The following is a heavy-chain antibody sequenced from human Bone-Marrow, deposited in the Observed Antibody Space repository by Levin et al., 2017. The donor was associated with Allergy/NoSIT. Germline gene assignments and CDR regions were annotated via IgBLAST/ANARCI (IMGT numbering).Heavy chain of an antibody. CDR3: ARVPGYLSVEDF. D-gene: IGHD6-25*01. CDR2: IKEDGSEK. V-gene: IGHV3-7*01. CDR1: GSTFSSYW. J-gene: IGHJ4*02. Sequence: GESLKISCAASGSTFSSYWMSWVRQAPGKGLEWVANIKEDGSEKYYVDSVKGRFTISRDNARNSLYLQMNSLRAEDTALYYCARVPGYLSVEDFWGQGTLVTVSS.